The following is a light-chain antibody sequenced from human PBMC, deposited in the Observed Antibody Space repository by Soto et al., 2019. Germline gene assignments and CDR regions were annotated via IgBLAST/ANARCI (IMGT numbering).Light chain of an antibody. Sequence: DIHMTQPPSTVSKSVGDRVTSTYLASETISSWLAWYQQKPAIAAKLLIYKASTFKSGVVSWFSGSRSGPDYTLTISRLQPEDVATYYCQQSYSSSPTFGQGTKVDIK. CDR3: QQSYSSSPT. CDR2: KAS. V-gene: IGKV1-5*03. J-gene: IGKJ1*01. CDR1: ETISSW.